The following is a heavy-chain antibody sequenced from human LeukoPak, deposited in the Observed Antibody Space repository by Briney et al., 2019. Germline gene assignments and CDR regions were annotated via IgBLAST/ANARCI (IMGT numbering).Heavy chain of an antibody. CDR2: VSYDGSNK. CDR3: AKDGGCSSTTCYSPYYFDY. Sequence: GGSLRLSCAASGFTFSSYGMHWVRQAPGKGLEWVAVVSYDGSNKYYADSAKGRFTISRVNSKNTLYLQMNSLRAEDTAVYYCAKDGGCSSTTCYSPYYFDYWGQGTLVTVSS. D-gene: IGHD2-2*01. J-gene: IGHJ4*02. CDR1: GFTFSSYG. V-gene: IGHV3-30*18.